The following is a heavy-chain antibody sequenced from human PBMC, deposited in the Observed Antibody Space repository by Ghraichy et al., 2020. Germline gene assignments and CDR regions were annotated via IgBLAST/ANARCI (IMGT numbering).Heavy chain of an antibody. CDR1: GGSISSYY. J-gene: IGHJ5*02. CDR2: IYYSGST. D-gene: IGHD3-10*01. Sequence: SETLSLTCTVSGGSISSYYWSWIRQPPGKGLEWIGYIYYSGSTNYNPSLKSRVTISVDTSKNQLSLKLSSVTAADTAVYYCARHSPYYYGSGSYYDPWGQGTLVTVSS. CDR3: ARHSPYYYGSGSYYDP. V-gene: IGHV4-59*08.